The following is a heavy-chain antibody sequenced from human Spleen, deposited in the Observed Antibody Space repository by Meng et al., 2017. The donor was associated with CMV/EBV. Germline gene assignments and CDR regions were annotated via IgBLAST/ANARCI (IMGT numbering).Heavy chain of an antibody. CDR1: YA. CDR3: ARDLNALGYCSGGSCPTTLPGP. V-gene: IGHV3-30*03. D-gene: IGHD2-15*01. J-gene: IGHJ4*02. Sequence: YAMSWVRQAPGKGLEWVAVMSYDGSNKYYVDSVKGRFTISRDNSMNTVYLQMNSLRVEDTAVYYCARDLNALGYCSGGSCPTTLPGPWGQGTLVTVSS. CDR2: MSYDGSNK.